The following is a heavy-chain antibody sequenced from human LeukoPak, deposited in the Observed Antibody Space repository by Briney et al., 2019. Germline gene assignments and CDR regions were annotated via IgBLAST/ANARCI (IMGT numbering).Heavy chain of an antibody. J-gene: IGHJ4*02. V-gene: IGHV4-31*03. Sequence: SQTLSLTCTVSGGSISSGGYFWSWIRQHPGKGLEWIGYIYYSGSTYYNPSLKGRVTISVDTSKNQFSLRLSSVTAADTAVYYCARGPSSGYSYGWGQGTLVTVSS. CDR2: IYYSGST. CDR1: GGSISSGGYF. D-gene: IGHD5-18*01. CDR3: ARGPSSGYSYG.